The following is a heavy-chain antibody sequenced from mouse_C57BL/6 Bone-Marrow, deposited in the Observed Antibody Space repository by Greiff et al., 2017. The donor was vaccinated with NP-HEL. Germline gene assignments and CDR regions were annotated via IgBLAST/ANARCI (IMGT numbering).Heavy chain of an antibody. CDR3: ARSNSITTVVPFDY. V-gene: IGHV1-53*01. CDR1: GYTFTSYW. J-gene: IGHJ2*01. CDR2: IIPSNGGT. D-gene: IGHD1-1*01. Sequence: QVQLQQPGTELVKPGASVKLSCKASGYTFTSYWMHWVKQRPGQGLEWIGNIIPSNGGTNYNEKFKSKATLTVDKSSSTAYMQLSSLTSEDSAVYYCARSNSITTVVPFDYWGQGTTLTVSS.